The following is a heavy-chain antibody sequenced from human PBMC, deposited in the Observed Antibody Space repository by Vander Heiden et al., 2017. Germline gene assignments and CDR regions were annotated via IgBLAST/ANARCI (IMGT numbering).Heavy chain of an antibody. J-gene: IGHJ4*02. CDR1: GFTFSIYA. Sequence: EVPLLESGGGLEQRGGSLRLSCAASGFTFSIYAMGWVLQAPGKGLEWVATISGSGGNTYYEDSVKGRFTISRDNSKNTLYMQMSGLRAEDTAVYYCAKDLRTYSSGDYWGQGTLVTVSS. V-gene: IGHV3-23*01. D-gene: IGHD5-18*01. CDR2: ISGSGGNT. CDR3: AKDLRTYSSGDY.